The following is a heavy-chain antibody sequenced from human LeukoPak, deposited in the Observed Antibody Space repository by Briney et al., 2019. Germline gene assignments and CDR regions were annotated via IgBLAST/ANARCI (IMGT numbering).Heavy chain of an antibody. CDR1: GFTFRNAW. Sequence: GGSLRLSCAASGFTFRNAWMSWVRQAPGKGLEWVGRIKSKTDGGTTDYATPVKGRFTISRDDSENTLCLQMNSLKTEDTAVYYCTTSCGDYYDFDYWGQGTLVTVSS. J-gene: IGHJ4*02. V-gene: IGHV3-15*01. CDR2: IKSKTDGGTT. CDR3: TTSCGDYYDFDY. D-gene: IGHD2-21*01.